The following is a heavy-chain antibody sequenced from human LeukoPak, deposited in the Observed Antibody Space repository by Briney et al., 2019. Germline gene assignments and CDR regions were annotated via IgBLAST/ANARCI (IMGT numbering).Heavy chain of an antibody. CDR2: IYPDESSI. D-gene: IGHD2-2*03. Sequence: GESLKISCKGSGYSFPTYWIAWVRQMPGKGLEWMGIIYPDESSIRYSPSFQGQVTISADKSISTAYLQWSSLKASDTAMYYCARPPSRGYSSSFEYWGQGTLVTVS. J-gene: IGHJ4*02. CDR1: GYSFPTYW. V-gene: IGHV5-51*01. CDR3: ARPPSRGYSSSFEY.